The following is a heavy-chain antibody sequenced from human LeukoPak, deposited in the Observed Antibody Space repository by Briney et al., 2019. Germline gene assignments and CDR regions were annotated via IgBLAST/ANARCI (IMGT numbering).Heavy chain of an antibody. J-gene: IGHJ6*02. Sequence: ASVKVSCKASGYTFTSYGISWARQAPGQGLEWMGWISAYNGNTNYAQKLQGRVTMTTDTSTSTAYMELRSLRSDDTAVYYCAREWELLDYYYYYGMDVWGQGTTVTVSS. V-gene: IGHV1-18*01. CDR1: GYTFTSYG. D-gene: IGHD1-26*01. CDR2: ISAYNGNT. CDR3: AREWELLDYYYYYGMDV.